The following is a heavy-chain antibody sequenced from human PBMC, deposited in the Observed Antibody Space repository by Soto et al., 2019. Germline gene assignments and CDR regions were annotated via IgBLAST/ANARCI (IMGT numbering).Heavy chain of an antibody. CDR1: GFSLSTSGVG. D-gene: IGHD5-12*01. V-gene: IGHV2-5*02. CDR3: AHFVSGYAFAAYFTHLAIDY. Sequence: QITLKESGPTLVKPTQTLTLTCTFSGFSLSTSGVGVGWIRQPPGKALEWLALFYWDDDKRYSQSLKSRLTITNDSSKNHAALTMTNMDPMDTATYYCAHFVSGYAFAAYFTHLAIDYWGQGTLVTVS. J-gene: IGHJ4*02. CDR2: FYWDDDK.